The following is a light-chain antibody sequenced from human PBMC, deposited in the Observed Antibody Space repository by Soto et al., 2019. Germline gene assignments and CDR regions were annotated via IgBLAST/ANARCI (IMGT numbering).Light chain of an antibody. Sequence: EILITHPPPTLSGSQGERATLSGRPSQGVSTNLACYQQKPGQAPRLLIYGASTRATGIPARFSGSGSGTEFTLTIISLQSEDFAVYYCQQYNNWGTFGQGTKVEIK. CDR1: QGVSTN. V-gene: IGKV3-15*01. CDR3: QQYNNWGT. CDR2: GAS. J-gene: IGKJ1*01.